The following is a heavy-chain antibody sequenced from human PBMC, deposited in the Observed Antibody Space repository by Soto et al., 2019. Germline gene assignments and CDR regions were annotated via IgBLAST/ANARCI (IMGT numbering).Heavy chain of an antibody. Sequence: GGSLRLSCAASGFSFSGHWMLWVRQAPGKGLEWVSRISGDGSRTNDADYVEGRFTISRANAKNTLYLQMSSLRADDTAVYYCARISPYSTSPIDYWGQGTLVTVSS. CDR1: GFSFSGHW. J-gene: IGHJ4*02. V-gene: IGHV3-74*01. CDR2: ISGDGSRT. D-gene: IGHD6-6*01. CDR3: ARISPYSTSPIDY.